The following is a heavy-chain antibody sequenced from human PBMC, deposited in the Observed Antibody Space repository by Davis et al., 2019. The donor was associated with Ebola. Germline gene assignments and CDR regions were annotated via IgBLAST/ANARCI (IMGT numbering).Heavy chain of an antibody. CDR2: ISPYNGDT. Sequence: AASVKVSCKTSGYSFTSYGISWVRQAPGRSLEWLGWISPYNGDTSDSQRVQGRVSLTTDTSTSTVYMELRSLTSDDTAMYYCALSLGYCSRTNCFSWFDPWGQGTLVTVSP. CDR3: ALSLGYCSRTNCFSWFDP. V-gene: IGHV1-18*01. D-gene: IGHD2-2*01. CDR1: GYSFTSYG. J-gene: IGHJ5*02.